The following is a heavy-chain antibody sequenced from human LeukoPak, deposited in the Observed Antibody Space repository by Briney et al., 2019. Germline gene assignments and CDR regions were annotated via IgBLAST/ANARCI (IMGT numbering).Heavy chain of an antibody. CDR2: ISSSSSYI. Sequence: GGSLRLSCAASGFTYSSYSMNWVRQAPGKGLEWVSSISSSSSYIYYADSVKGRFTISRDDAKNSLYLQMNSLRAEDTAVYYCARDYDSSGLDAFDIWGQGTMVTVSS. V-gene: IGHV3-21*01. CDR3: ARDYDSSGLDAFDI. CDR1: GFTYSSYS. J-gene: IGHJ3*02. D-gene: IGHD3-22*01.